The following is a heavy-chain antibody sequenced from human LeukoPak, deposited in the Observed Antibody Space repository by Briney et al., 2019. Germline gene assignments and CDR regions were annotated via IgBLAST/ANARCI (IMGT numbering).Heavy chain of an antibody. J-gene: IGHJ3*02. V-gene: IGHV1-2*02. D-gene: IGHD6-19*01. CDR3: ARDISPQWLARGDFAFDI. Sequence: ASVTVSCKASGYTFTGYYMHWVRQAPGQGLEWMVWINPNSGGTNYAQKFQGRVTMTRDTSISTAYMELSRLRSDDTAVYYCARDISPQWLARGDFAFDIWGQGTMVTVSS. CDR2: INPNSGGT. CDR1: GYTFTGYY.